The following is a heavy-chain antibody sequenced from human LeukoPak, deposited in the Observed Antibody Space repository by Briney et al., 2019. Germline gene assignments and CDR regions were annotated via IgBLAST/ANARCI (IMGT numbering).Heavy chain of an antibody. CDR1: GGSFSGYY. D-gene: IGHD5-12*01. CDR2: INHSGST. Sequence: SETLSLTCAVYGGSFSGYYWNWIRQPPGKGLEWIGEINHSGSTYYNPSLKSRVTISVDRSKNQFSLKLSSVTAADTAVYYCARVDIGNFFDYWGQGTLVTVSS. CDR3: ARVDIGNFFDY. V-gene: IGHV4-34*01. J-gene: IGHJ4*02.